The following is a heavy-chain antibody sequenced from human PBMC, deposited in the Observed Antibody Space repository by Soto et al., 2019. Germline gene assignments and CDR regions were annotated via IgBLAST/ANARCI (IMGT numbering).Heavy chain of an antibody. CDR1: GGSVSSGSYY. V-gene: IGHV4-61*01. CDR3: ARVVVVTATEVWFDP. CDR2: IYYSVST. D-gene: IGHD2-15*01. J-gene: IGHJ5*02. Sequence: TLSLTCTVPGGSVSSGSYYWSWIRQPPGKGLEWIGSIYYSVSTNYNPSLKSRVTISVDTSKNQCSLKLSSVTAADTAVYYCARVVVVTATEVWFDPWGQGTLVTVSS.